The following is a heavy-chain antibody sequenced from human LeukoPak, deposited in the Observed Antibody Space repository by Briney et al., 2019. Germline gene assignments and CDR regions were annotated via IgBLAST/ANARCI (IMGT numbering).Heavy chain of an antibody. CDR3: ARDVEYSYGLTLGY. CDR1: GFTFSNAW. CDR2: IKSKTDGGTT. J-gene: IGHJ4*02. V-gene: IGHV3-15*01. D-gene: IGHD5-18*01. Sequence: PGGSLRLSCAASGFTFSNAWMSWVRQAPGKGLEWVGRIKSKTDGGTTDYAAPVKGRFTISRDDSKNTLYLQMNSLRAEDTAVYYCARDVEYSYGLTLGYWGQGTLVTVSS.